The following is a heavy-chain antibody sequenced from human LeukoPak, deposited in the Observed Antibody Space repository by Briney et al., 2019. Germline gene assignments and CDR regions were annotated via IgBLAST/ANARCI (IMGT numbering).Heavy chain of an antibody. CDR2: IYYSGST. CDR1: GGSISSYY. Sequence: SQTLSLTCTVAGGSISSYYWSWIRQPPGKGLEWMGYIYYSGSTNYNPSLKGQITISVDTSKNQFSLKLSSVTAADTAVYYCARASGIAAAGTVDYWGQGTLVTVSS. D-gene: IGHD6-13*01. V-gene: IGHV4-59*01. CDR3: ARASGIAAAGTVDY. J-gene: IGHJ4*02.